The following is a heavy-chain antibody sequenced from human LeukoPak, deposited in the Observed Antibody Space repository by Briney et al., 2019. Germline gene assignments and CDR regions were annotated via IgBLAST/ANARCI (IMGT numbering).Heavy chain of an antibody. Sequence: SETLSLTCAVYGGSFSGYYWSWIRQPPGKGLEWIGEINHSGSTNYNPSLKSRVTISVDTSKNQFSLKLSSVTAADTAVYYCAREFNIVVVPAASYYFDYWGQGTLVTVSS. CDR3: AREFNIVVVPAASYYFDY. CDR1: GGSFSGYY. D-gene: IGHD2-2*01. V-gene: IGHV4-34*01. CDR2: INHSGST. J-gene: IGHJ4*02.